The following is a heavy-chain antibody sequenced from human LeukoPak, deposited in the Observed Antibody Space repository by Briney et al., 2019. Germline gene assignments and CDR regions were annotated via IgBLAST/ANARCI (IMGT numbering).Heavy chain of an antibody. CDR1: GFTFSSYS. V-gene: IGHV3-21*01. D-gene: IGHD4-17*01. Sequence: GGSLRLSCAASGFTFSSYSMNWVRQAPGKGLEWVSSISSSSYIYYVDSVKGRFTISRDNAKNSLYLQMNSLRAEDTAVYYCARGRYGDGVDAEYFQHWGQGTLVTVSS. CDR2: ISSSSYI. CDR3: ARGRYGDGVDAEYFQH. J-gene: IGHJ1*01.